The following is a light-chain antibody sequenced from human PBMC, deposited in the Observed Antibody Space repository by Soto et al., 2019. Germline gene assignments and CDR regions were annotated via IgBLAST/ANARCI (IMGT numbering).Light chain of an antibody. CDR1: QSVSSSY. CDR2: GAS. J-gene: IGKJ1*01. Sequence: EIVLTQSPGTLSLSPGERATLSCRASQSVSSSYLAWYQQKPGQAPRLLIYGASSRATGIPDRFSGSGSGTDITLTSSRLETEDFAVYYCQQYGSSRWTFGRGTKVEIK. V-gene: IGKV3-20*01. CDR3: QQYGSSRWT.